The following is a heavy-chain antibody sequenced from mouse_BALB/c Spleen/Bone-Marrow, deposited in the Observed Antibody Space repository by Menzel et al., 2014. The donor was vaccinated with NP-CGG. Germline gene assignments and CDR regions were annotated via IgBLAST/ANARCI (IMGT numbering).Heavy chain of an antibody. Sequence: EVMLVESGGGLVQPGGSLRLSCATSGFTFTDYYKNWVRQPPGKALEWLGFIRNKANGYTTEYGASVKGRFTISRDNSQNILYLQMNTLRVDDSAAYYCARDKGRVFFDYWGQGTTLTVSS. CDR3: ARDKGRVFFDY. J-gene: IGHJ2*01. V-gene: IGHV7-3*02. CDR2: IRNKANGYTT. CDR1: GFTFTDYY.